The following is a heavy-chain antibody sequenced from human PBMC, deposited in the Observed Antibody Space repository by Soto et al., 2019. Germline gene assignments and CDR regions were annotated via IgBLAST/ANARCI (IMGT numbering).Heavy chain of an antibody. CDR3: ARDQGRIAVAGRRGFDY. V-gene: IGHV3-33*01. D-gene: IGHD6-19*01. CDR2: IWYDGSNK. Sequence: GGSLRLSCAASGFTFSSYGMHWVRQAPGKGLEWVAVIWYDGSNKYYADSVKGRFTISRDNSKNTLYLQMNSLRAEDTAVYYCARDQGRIAVAGRRGFDYWGQGTLVTVSS. J-gene: IGHJ4*02. CDR1: GFTFSSYG.